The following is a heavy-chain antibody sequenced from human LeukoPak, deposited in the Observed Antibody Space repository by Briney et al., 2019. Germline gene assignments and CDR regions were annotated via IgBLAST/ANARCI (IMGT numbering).Heavy chain of an antibody. J-gene: IGHJ4*02. Sequence: GGSLGLSCAASGFVFGDYGMHWVRQAPGKGLEWVTMVRNDGSDKYYADSVKGRFTISRDNSKNTLYLQMNSLRPEDTAVYYCAKHYYGSGSQKYYFDYWGQGTLVTVSS. V-gene: IGHV3-30*02. D-gene: IGHD3-10*01. CDR3: AKHYYGSGSQKYYFDY. CDR1: GFVFGDYG. CDR2: VRNDGSDK.